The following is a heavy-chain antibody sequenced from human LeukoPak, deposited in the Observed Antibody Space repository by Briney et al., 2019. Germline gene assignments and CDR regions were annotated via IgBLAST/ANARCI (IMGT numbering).Heavy chain of an antibody. CDR2: IYYSGST. D-gene: IGHD6-13*01. J-gene: IGHJ3*02. CDR3: ARVDSSSWSLDAFDI. CDR1: GGSVSSGSYY. Sequence: SETLSLTCTVSGGSVSSGSYYWSWIRQPPGKGLEWIGYIYYSGSTNYNPSLKSRVTISVDTSKNQFSLKLSSVTAADTAVYYCARVDSSSWSLDAFDIWGQGTMVTVSS. V-gene: IGHV4-61*01.